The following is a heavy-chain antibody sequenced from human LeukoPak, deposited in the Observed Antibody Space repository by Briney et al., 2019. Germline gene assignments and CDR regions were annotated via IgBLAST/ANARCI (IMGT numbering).Heavy chain of an antibody. D-gene: IGHD4-23*01. J-gene: IGHJ4*02. CDR1: GFTFSSYG. CDR2: IPYDGSNK. Sequence: GGSLRLSCAASGFTFSSYGMHWVRQAPGKGLEWVAVIPYDGSNKYYADSVKGRFTISRDNSKNTLYLQMNSLRAEDTAVYYCAREGLYGGNSFDYWGQGTLVTVSS. CDR3: AREGLYGGNSFDY. V-gene: IGHV3-30*03.